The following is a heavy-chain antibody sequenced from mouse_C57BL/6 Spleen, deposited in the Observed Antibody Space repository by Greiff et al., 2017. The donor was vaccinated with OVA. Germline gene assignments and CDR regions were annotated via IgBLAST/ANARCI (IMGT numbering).Heavy chain of an antibody. Sequence: VQGVESGAELVRPGASVTLSCKASGYTFTDYEMHWVKQTPVHGLEWIGAIDPETGGTAYNQKLKGKAILAADKSSSTAYMELRSLTSEDSAVYYCTRGDWDRGGFAYWGQGTLVTVSA. J-gene: IGHJ3*01. CDR3: TRGDWDRGGFAY. D-gene: IGHD4-1*01. V-gene: IGHV1-15*01. CDR2: IDPETGGT. CDR1: GYTFTDYE.